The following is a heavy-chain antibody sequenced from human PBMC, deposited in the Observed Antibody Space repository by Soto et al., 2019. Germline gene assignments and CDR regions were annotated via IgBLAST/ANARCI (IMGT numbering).Heavy chain of an antibody. Sequence: QVQLVQSGAEVKKPGASVKISCTASGYTFTIYQMHWVRQAPGQGPEWMGGVVLSRGATNYAQKFQGRVTMTSDTSTNIVYMELSGLRSDDTAVYYCARELGGTYNFDYWDQGTLVTVSS. D-gene: IGHD1-26*01. V-gene: IGHV1-46*01. CDR3: ARELGGTYNFDY. J-gene: IGHJ4*02. CDR1: GYTFTIYQ. CDR2: VVLSRGAT.